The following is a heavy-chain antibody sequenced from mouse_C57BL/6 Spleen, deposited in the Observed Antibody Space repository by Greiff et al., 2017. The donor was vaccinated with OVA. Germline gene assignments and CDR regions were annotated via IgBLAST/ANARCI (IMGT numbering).Heavy chain of an antibody. CDR2: ISSGSSTL. CDR1: GFTFSDYG. CDR3: ARNYGSSYVFFDY. V-gene: IGHV5-17*01. J-gene: IGHJ2*01. Sequence: EVQGVESGGGLVKPGGSLKLSCAASGFTFSDYGMHWVRQAPEKGLEWVAYISSGSSTLYYADTVKGRFTISRDNAKNTLFRQMTSLRSEDTAMYYCARNYGSSYVFFDYWGQGTTLTVSS. D-gene: IGHD1-1*01.